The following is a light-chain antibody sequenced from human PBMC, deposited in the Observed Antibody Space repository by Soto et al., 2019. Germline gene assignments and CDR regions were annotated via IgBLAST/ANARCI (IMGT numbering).Light chain of an antibody. J-gene: IGLJ2*01. V-gene: IGLV1-44*01. Sequence: QSVLTQPPSASGTPGQRVTISCSGSSSNIETNTVDWYQHLPGTAPKVLIFNNNQRPSGVPDRFSGSKSGTSASLAISGLQSEDEADYYCAVWDDSLSGMVFGGETKLTVL. CDR3: AVWDDSLSGMV. CDR2: NNN. CDR1: SSNIETNT.